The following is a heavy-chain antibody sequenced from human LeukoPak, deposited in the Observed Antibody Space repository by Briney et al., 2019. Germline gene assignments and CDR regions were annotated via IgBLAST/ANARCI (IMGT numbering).Heavy chain of an antibody. CDR3: ARCLTTGYYGFYYYYMDV. D-gene: IGHD3-10*01. J-gene: IGHJ6*03. Sequence: SETLSLTCTVSGGSISSSSYYWGWIRQPPGKGLEWIGSIYYSGSTYYSPSLKSRVTMSVDTSKNQFSLKLSSVTAADTAVYYCARCLTTGYYGFYYYYMDVWGKGTTVTISS. V-gene: IGHV4-39*07. CDR2: IYYSGST. CDR1: GGSISSSSYY.